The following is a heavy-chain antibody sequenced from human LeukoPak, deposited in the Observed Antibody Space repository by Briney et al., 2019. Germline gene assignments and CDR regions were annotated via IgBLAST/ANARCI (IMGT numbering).Heavy chain of an antibody. CDR3: AKAVAGYWYFDL. Sequence: PGGSLRLSCAASGFTFSNYAMTWVRQAPGKGLEWVSDISGSGGITYYADSVRGRLTISRDNSLNTLYLQMNSLGAEDTAVYYCAKAVAGYWYFDLWGRGTLLTVSS. V-gene: IGHV3-23*01. J-gene: IGHJ2*01. D-gene: IGHD6-19*01. CDR2: ISGSGGIT. CDR1: GFTFSNYA.